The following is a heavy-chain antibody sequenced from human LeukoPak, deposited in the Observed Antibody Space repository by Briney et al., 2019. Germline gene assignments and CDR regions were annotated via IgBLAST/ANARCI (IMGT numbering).Heavy chain of an antibody. CDR3: AKDAQRGFDYSNSLEC. CDR2: IWSDGTNE. V-gene: IGHV3-30*02. Sequence: GGSMRLSCAASGFTFSHFGFHWVHHAPSKVLEWVAFIWSDGTNEYYGDSVKGRFIIQRDDSQKTVYLQMNRLRAEDTAIYYCAKDAQRGFDYSNSLECWGQGSLVTVSS. D-gene: IGHD4-11*01. J-gene: IGHJ4*02. CDR1: GFTFSHFG.